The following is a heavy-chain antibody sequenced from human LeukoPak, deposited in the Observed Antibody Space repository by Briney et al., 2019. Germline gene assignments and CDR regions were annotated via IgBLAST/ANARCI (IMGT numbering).Heavy chain of an antibody. CDR1: GFTFSNAW. J-gene: IGHJ4*02. V-gene: IGHV3-15*01. D-gene: IGHD2-2*02. CDR2: IKSKTDGGTT. CDR3: TTEVIVPAAIRDN. Sequence: GGSLRLSCAASGFTFSNAWMSWVRQAPGKGLEWVGRIKSKTDGGTTDYAAPVKGRFTISRDDSKNTLYLQMNSLKTEDTAVCYCTTEVIVPAAIRDNWGQGTLVTVSS.